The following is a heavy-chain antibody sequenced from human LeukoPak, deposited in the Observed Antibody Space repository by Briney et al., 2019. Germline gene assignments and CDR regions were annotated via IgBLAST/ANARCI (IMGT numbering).Heavy chain of an antibody. D-gene: IGHD1-26*01. CDR2: IYSGGST. CDR3: ARGGSYLSAFDI. CDR1: GFIVSSNY. V-gene: IGHV3-53*01. J-gene: IGHJ3*02. Sequence: GGSQRLLCAASGFIVSSNYMSWVRQAPGKGLEWVSIIYSGGSTFYADSGKGRFTISRDNSKNTLYLQMNSLRAEDTAVYYCARGGSYLSAFDIWGQGTMVTVSS.